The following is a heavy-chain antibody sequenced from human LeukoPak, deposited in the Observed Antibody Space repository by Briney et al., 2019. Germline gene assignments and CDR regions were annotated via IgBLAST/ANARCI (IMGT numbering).Heavy chain of an antibody. V-gene: IGHV3-23*01. D-gene: IGHD6-19*01. CDR1: GFTFNSYA. J-gene: IGHJ4*02. CDR3: GKTTTGYSSGRYPGWPVDY. Sequence: PGGSLRLSCAASGFTFNSYAMCWVRQAPGEGLGGVSGIFGSGGSAHYADSVKGRFTISRDNSKNTVYLQMDSLRVEDTAVYYCGKTTTGYSSGRYPGWPVDYWGQGTLVTVSS. CDR2: IFGSGGSA.